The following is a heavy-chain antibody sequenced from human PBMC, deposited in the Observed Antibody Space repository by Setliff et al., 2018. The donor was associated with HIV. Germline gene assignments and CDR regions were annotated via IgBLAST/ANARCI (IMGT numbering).Heavy chain of an antibody. CDR1: GFTFSNYN. CDR3: ARGPEVTTVTNPLTAEYFQH. D-gene: IGHD4-17*01. J-gene: IGHJ1*01. V-gene: IGHV3-21*04. Sequence: KAGGSLRLSCAASGFTFSNYNMNWVRQAPGKGLEWVSSISYDSRFIYHADSMKGRFTISRDNSKNTLYLLVHSLRAEDTAVYYCARGPEVTTVTNPLTAEYFQHWGQGTPVTVSS. CDR2: ISYDSRFI.